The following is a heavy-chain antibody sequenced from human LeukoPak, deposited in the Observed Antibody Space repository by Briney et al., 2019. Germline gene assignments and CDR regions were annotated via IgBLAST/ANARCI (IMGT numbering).Heavy chain of an antibody. CDR1: GLIVSSDY. CDR3: VRFLPASRHYFDY. CDR2: IYGGGAT. J-gene: IGHJ4*02. D-gene: IGHD6-6*01. Sequence: GGSLGVSCAASGLIVSSDYLAWVRQAPGKGLEWISVIYGGGATYYADSVRGRFTISRDNSKNELFLQMNSLRVEDTAVYHCVRFLPASRHYFDYWGQGTLVTVSS. V-gene: IGHV3-53*01.